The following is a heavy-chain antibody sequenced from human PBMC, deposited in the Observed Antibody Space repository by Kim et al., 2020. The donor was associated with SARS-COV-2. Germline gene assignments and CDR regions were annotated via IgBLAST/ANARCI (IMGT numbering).Heavy chain of an antibody. J-gene: IGHJ5*02. V-gene: IGHV4-39*01. Sequence: SETLSLTCTVSGGSISSSSYYWGWIRQPPGQGLEWIGSIYYSGSTYYNPSLKSRATMSVDTSKNQISLKRSPVTAAGTAGYYWTRRSHRCPEGYNWFDPWGQGTLVTVSS. CDR2: IYYSGST. D-gene: IGHD4-17*01. CDR3: TRRSHRCPEGYNWFDP. CDR1: GGSISSSSYY.